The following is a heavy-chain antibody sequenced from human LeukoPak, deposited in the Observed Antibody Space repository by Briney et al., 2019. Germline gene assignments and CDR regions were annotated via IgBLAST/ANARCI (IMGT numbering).Heavy chain of an antibody. D-gene: IGHD6-19*01. CDR2: INHSGST. J-gene: IGHJ5*02. Sequence: SETLSLTCAVYGGSFSGYYWSWLRQPPGKGLEWIGEINHSGSTNYNPSLKSRVTISVDTSKNQFSLKLSSVTAADTAVYYCARGTLYSSGWYPQVGFDPWGQGTLVTVSS. V-gene: IGHV4-34*01. CDR1: GGSFSGYY. CDR3: ARGTLYSSGWYPQVGFDP.